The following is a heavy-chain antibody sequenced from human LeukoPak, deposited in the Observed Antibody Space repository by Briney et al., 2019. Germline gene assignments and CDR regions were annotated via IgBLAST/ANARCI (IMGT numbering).Heavy chain of an antibody. V-gene: IGHV3-15*01. CDR2: IKSKTDGGTT. CDR3: ASVLMVYATAFDI. D-gene: IGHD2-8*01. CDR1: GFTFSSAW. J-gene: IGHJ3*02. Sequence: GGSLRLSCAASGFTFSSAWMHWVRQAPGKGLEWVGRIKSKTDGGTTDYAAPAKGRFTISRDNSKNTLYLQMNSLRAEDTAVYYCASVLMVYATAFDIWGQGTMVTVSS.